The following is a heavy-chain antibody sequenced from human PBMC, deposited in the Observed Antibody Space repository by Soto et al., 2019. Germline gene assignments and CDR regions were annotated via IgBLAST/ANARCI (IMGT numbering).Heavy chain of an antibody. Sequence: EVQLVETGGDLIQPGGSLRLSCAASGFSISTNYMTWVRQAPGKGLEWVSSVFSGGTTYFADSVKGRFTISRDNSKNTVYLQMNSLRTEDTALYYCARGYGTSYGFGYWGQGTLVTVSS. CDR3: ARGYGTSYGFGY. V-gene: IGHV3-53*02. J-gene: IGHJ4*02. D-gene: IGHD3-16*02. CDR1: GFSISTNY. CDR2: VFSGGTT.